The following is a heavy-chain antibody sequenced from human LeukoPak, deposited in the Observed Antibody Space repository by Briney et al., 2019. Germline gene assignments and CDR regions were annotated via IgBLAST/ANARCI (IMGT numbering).Heavy chain of an antibody. CDR3: ARGPMGKGYFDY. D-gene: IGHD3-10*01. V-gene: IGHV3-30*02. Sequence: GGSLRLSCAASGFTFSSYGMHWVRQAPGKGLEWAAFIRYDGSNKYYADSVKGRFTISRDNSKNTLYLQMNSLRAEDTAVYYCARGPMGKGYFDYWGQGTLVTVSS. CDR2: IRYDGSNK. CDR1: GFTFSSYG. J-gene: IGHJ4*02.